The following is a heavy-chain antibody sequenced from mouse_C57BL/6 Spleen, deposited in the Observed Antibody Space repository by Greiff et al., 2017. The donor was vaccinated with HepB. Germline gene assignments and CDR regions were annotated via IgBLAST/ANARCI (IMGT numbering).Heavy chain of an antibody. CDR1: GYPFTSYD. CDR3: AKEEDSSGYGFDY. Sequence: GPLQQAGPELGKAGGSVKFSCKASGYPFTSYDINWGKQRPGQGLEWIGWIYPRDGSTKYNEKFKGKATLTVDTSSSTAYMELHSLTSEDSAVYFCAKEEDSSGYGFDYWGQGTTLTVSS. CDR2: IYPRDGST. D-gene: IGHD3-2*02. J-gene: IGHJ2*01. V-gene: IGHV1-85*01.